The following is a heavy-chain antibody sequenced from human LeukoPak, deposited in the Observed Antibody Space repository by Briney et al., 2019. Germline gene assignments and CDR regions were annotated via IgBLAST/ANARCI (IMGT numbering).Heavy chain of an antibody. CDR1: GFTFSSYS. CDR3: VLVSLTPG. CDR2: ISYDGNDR. V-gene: IGHV3-30*04. D-gene: IGHD3-3*02. Sequence: GGSLRLSCEAPGFTFSSYSMHWVRQAPGKGLEWVADISYDGNDRYYTDSAKGRFTISRDNSKNTLYLQMNSLRAEDTAVYYCVLVSLTPGWGQGTLVTVSS. J-gene: IGHJ4*02.